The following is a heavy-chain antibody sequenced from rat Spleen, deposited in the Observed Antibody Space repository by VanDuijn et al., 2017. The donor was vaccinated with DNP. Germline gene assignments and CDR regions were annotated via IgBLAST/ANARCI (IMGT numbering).Heavy chain of an antibody. CDR2: IRNKANGYTT. V-gene: IGHV7-7*01. CDR1: GFTFTDFY. J-gene: IGHJ2*01. Sequence: EVKLLESGGGLVQPGGSMRLSCAASGFTFTDFYMNWIRQPAGKAPEWLGFIRNKANGYTTEYNPSVKGRFTISRDNTQNMLYLQINTLRAEDTATYYCARGRGFDYWGQGVMVTVSS. CDR3: ARGRGFDY.